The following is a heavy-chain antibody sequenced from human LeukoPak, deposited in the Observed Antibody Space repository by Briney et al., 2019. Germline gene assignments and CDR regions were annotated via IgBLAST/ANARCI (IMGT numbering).Heavy chain of an antibody. CDR1: GGSISSTNYY. CDR3: ARLQNPHGSGNPWYYFDY. V-gene: IGHV4-39*01. J-gene: IGHJ4*02. Sequence: PSETLSLTCTVSGGSISSTNYYWGWIRQPPGKGLEWIGTISYSGSTYYNPSLKSRVTISVDTSKNQFSLNLSSVTAADTAVYYCARLQNPHGSGNPWYYFDYWGQGILVTVSS. CDR2: ISYSGST. D-gene: IGHD3-10*01.